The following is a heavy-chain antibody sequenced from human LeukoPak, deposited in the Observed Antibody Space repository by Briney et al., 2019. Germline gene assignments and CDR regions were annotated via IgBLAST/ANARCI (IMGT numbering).Heavy chain of an antibody. V-gene: IGHV1-2*02. CDR1: GYTFTGYY. D-gene: IGHD1-26*01. CDR3: AREGGDGIVGALRGYMDV. J-gene: IGHJ6*03. Sequence: ASVKVSCKASGYTFTGYYMHWVRQAPGQGLEWMGWIDPNSGGTNYAQKFQGRVTMTRDTSISTAYMELSRLRSDDTAVYYCAREGGDGIVGALRGYMDVWGKGTTVTVSS. CDR2: IDPNSGGT.